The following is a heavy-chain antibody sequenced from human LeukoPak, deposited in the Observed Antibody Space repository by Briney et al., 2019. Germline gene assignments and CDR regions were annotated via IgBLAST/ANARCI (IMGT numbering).Heavy chain of an antibody. Sequence: GGSLRPSCAASGFTFSSYEMNWVRQAPGKGLEWVSYISSSGSTIYYADSVKGRFTISRDNAKNSLYLQMNSLRAEDTAVYYCARLGLTPYCSSTSCYWFDPWGQGTLVTVSS. V-gene: IGHV3-48*03. CDR1: GFTFSSYE. CDR2: ISSSGSTI. J-gene: IGHJ5*02. CDR3: ARLGLTPYCSSTSCYWFDP. D-gene: IGHD2-2*01.